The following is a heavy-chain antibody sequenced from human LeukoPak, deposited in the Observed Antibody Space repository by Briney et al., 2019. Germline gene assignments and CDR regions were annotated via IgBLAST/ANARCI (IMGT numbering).Heavy chain of an antibody. J-gene: IGHJ4*02. CDR1: GFTFSSYA. Sequence: GGSLRLSCAASGFTFSSYAMTWVRQAPGKGLEWVSVISGSGGSTYYADSVKDRFTISRDNSKNTVYLQMNSLRAEDTAVYYCAKDKGALIAAAGILDYWGQGTLVTVSS. CDR2: ISGSGGST. CDR3: AKDKGALIAAAGILDY. V-gene: IGHV3-23*01. D-gene: IGHD6-13*01.